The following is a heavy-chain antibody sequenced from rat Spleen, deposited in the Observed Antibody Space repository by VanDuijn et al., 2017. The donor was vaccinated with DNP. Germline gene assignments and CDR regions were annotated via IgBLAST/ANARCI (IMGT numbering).Heavy chain of an antibody. CDR1: GFTFSNYD. CDR2: INTDGDTT. V-gene: IGHV5S13*01. CDR3: ARPPGGGYSDYAMDA. J-gene: IGHJ4*01. Sequence: EVQLVESGGGLVQPGRSLKLSCAASGFTFSNYDMAWVRQAPTTGLEWVASINTDGDTTYYPDSVKGRFTVSRDNAENTVCLQMNSLRSEDTATYYGARPPGGGYSDYAMDAWGQGTSVTVSS. D-gene: IGHD1-11*01.